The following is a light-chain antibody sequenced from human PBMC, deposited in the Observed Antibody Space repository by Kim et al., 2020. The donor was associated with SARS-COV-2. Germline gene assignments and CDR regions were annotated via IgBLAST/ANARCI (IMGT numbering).Light chain of an antibody. CDR2: DAS. CDR1: QSFSNY. CDR3: QQRSNWPLT. Sequence: EIVLTQSPATLSLSPGERATLSCRASQSFSNYLAWYQQKPGQAPRLLIYDASNRATGIPARFSGSGSGTDFTLTISSLEPEDFAVYYCQQRSNWPLTFGVGTKVDIK. J-gene: IGKJ4*01. V-gene: IGKV3-11*01.